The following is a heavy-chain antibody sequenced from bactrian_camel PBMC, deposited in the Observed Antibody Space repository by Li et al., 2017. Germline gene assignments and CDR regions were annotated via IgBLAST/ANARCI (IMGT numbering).Heavy chain of an antibody. CDR2: IYARNGRS. D-gene: IGHD4*01. J-gene: IGHJ4*01. Sequence: VQLVESGGGSVPAGGSLKLSCVVSEDLFRHCQMGWYRLSSGKEREEVAHIYARNGRSDVADSVKGRFTVSQDNAKSTVYLQMNSLKPEDTAMYYCGAKYAGFDHSAGCDFDFPYSGQGTQVTVS. CDR1: EDLFRHC. V-gene: IGHV3S53*01.